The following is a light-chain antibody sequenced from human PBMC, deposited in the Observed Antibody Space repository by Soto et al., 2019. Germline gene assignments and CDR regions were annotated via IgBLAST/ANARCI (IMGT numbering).Light chain of an antibody. CDR2: EVS. CDR1: QSLVYSDGNTY. J-gene: IGKJ1*01. Sequence: DVVMTQSPLSLPVTLGQPASISCRSSQSLVYSDGNTYLSWFQQGPGQSPRRLIYEVSNRDSGVPDRFSGSGSGTDFTLKISRVEAEDVGVYYCMQGIHWPRTFGQGTKVEIK. V-gene: IGKV2-30*01. CDR3: MQGIHWPRT.